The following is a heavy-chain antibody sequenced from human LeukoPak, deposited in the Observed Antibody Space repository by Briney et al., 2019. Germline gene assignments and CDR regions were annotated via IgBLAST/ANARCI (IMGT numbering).Heavy chain of an antibody. CDR2: IIPIFGTA. D-gene: IGHD3-9*01. CDR3: AKGHSLRSYDWLDY. J-gene: IGHJ4*02. V-gene: IGHV1-69*13. CDR1: GGTFSSYA. Sequence: GASVKVSCKASGGTFSSYAISWVRQAPGQGLEWMGGIIPIFGTANYAQKFQGRVTITADESTSTAYMELSSLRSEDTAVYYCAKGHSLRSYDWLDYWGQGTLVTVSS.